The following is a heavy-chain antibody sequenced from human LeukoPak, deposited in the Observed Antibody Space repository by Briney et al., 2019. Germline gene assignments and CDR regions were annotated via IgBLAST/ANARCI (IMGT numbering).Heavy chain of an antibody. V-gene: IGHV4-38-2*01. Sequence: SETLSLTCAVSGYSISSGYYWGWIRQPPGKGLEWIGSIYYSGSTYYNPSLKSRVTISVDTSKNQSSLKLSSVTAADTAVYYCARTIFGVVIVDYWGQGTLVTVSS. D-gene: IGHD3-3*01. CDR3: ARTIFGVVIVDY. CDR1: GYSISSGYY. J-gene: IGHJ4*02. CDR2: IYYSGST.